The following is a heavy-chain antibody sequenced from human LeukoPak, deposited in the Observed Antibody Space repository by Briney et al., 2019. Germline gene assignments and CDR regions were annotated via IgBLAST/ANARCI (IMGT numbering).Heavy chain of an antibody. J-gene: IGHJ6*02. CDR2: INTDESTT. CDR1: GFTFSSYW. Sequence: GGSLTLSCAASGFTFSSYWMHWVRQAPGKGLVWVSRINTDESTTYYADSVKGRFTISRDNAKNTLYLQMNSLRAEDTAVYYCARDHAKYFYGMDLWGQGTTVTVSS. V-gene: IGHV3-74*01. CDR3: ARDHAKYFYGMDL.